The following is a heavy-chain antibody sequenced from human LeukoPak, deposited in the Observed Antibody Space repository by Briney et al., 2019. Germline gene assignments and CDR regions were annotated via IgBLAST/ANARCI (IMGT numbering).Heavy chain of an antibody. J-gene: IGHJ4*02. CDR1: GFTLSSFE. CDR2: ISSSGRTI. Sequence: GGSLRLSCAASGFTLSSFEMNWVRQAPGKGLEWVSYISSSGRTIYYADSVKGRFTISRDNAKNSLYLQMNSLRAEDTALYYCARDYVWGTFEPDFWGQGTLVTVSS. V-gene: IGHV3-48*03. D-gene: IGHD3-16*01. CDR3: ARDYVWGTFEPDF.